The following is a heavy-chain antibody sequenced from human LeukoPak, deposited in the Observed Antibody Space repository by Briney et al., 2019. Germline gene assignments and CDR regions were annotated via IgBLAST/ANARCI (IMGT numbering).Heavy chain of an antibody. J-gene: IGHJ3*02. CDR2: ISSNGGST. Sequence: GGSLRLSCAASEFTFSSYAMHWVRQAPGKGLEYVSAISSNGGSTYYANSVKGRFTISRDNSKNTLYLQMGSLRAEDMAVYYCARNRGTVTSDAFDIWGQGTMVTVSS. CDR1: EFTFSSYA. CDR3: ARNRGTVTSDAFDI. D-gene: IGHD4-17*01. V-gene: IGHV3-64*01.